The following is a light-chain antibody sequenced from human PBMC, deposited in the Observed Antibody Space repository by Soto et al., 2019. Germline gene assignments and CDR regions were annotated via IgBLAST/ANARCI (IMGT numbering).Light chain of an antibody. V-gene: IGKV1-39*01. CDR3: PQSYSTLGST. Sequence: IQIAQPTAYRSAPVVDRVTSTCRASQSISSYLNWYQQKPGKAPKLLIYAASSLQCGVPSRFSGRGSGADFTLTISSSQPEDIATYSCPQSYSTLGSTFGQGTRLEIK. CDR2: AAS. CDR1: QSISSY. J-gene: IGKJ5*01.